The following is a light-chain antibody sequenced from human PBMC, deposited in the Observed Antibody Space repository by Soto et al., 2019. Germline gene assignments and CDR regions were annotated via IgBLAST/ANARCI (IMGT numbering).Light chain of an antibody. CDR3: QSYDSSLSGWV. Sequence: QSVLTQPPSVSGAPGQRVTSSCTGSSSNIGAYYDVHWYQQLPGTAPKLLIYGNNNRPSGVPDRFSGSRSGTSASLAITGLQAEDEADYYCQSYDSSLSGWVFGGETKLTVL. CDR2: GNN. CDR1: SSNIGAYYD. V-gene: IGLV1-40*01. J-gene: IGLJ3*02.